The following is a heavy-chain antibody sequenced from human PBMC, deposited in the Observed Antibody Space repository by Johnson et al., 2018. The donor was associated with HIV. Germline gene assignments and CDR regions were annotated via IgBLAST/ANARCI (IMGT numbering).Heavy chain of an antibody. CDR3: ARGGHCGGDCAGAKQALDI. V-gene: IGHV3-66*01. Sequence: VQLVESGGGLVQPGGSLRLSCAASGFNVSINYITWVRQAPGKGLEWVSVIHSGGSTYYADSVEGRFTISRDNSKNTVLLQMNSLRVEDTAVYYCARGGHCGGDCAGAKQALDIWGQGTRVTVSS. D-gene: IGHD2-21*01. J-gene: IGHJ3*02. CDR2: IHSGGST. CDR1: GFNVSINY.